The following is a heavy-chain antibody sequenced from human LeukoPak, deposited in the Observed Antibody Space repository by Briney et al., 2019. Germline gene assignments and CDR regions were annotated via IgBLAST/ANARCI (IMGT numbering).Heavy chain of an antibody. J-gene: IGHJ5*02. V-gene: IGHV3-20*04. CDR3: ARDTPYYYDSSGYSAS. CDR2: INWNGGST. CDR1: GFTFDDYG. Sequence: GGSLRLSCAASGFTFDDYGMSWVRQAPGKGLEWVSGINWNGGSTGYADSVKGRFTISRDNSKNTLYLQMNSLRAEDTAVYYCARDTPYYYDSSGYSASWGQGTLVTVSS. D-gene: IGHD3-22*01.